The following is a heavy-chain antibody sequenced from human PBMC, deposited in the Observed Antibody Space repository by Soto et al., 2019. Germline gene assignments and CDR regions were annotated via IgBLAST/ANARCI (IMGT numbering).Heavy chain of an antibody. Sequence: GSLRLSCAASGFTFSNAWMNWVRQAPGKGLEWVGRIKSKTDGGTTDYAAPVKGRFTISRDDSKNTLYLQMNSLKTEDTAVYYCTTGDSSGWHSAGFDIWGQGTMVTVSS. CDR3: TTGDSSGWHSAGFDI. J-gene: IGHJ3*02. CDR1: GFTFSNAW. V-gene: IGHV3-15*07. CDR2: IKSKTDGGTT. D-gene: IGHD6-19*01.